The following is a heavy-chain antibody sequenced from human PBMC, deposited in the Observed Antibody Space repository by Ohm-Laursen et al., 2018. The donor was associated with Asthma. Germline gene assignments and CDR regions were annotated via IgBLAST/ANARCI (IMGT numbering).Heavy chain of an antibody. CDR3: ARGDWYFDL. CDR2: IKQDGGEK. V-gene: IGHV3-7*01. CDR1: EFTFSSYW. J-gene: IGHJ2*01. Sequence: SLRLSCTASEFTFSSYWMNWVRQAPGKGLEWVANIKQDGGEKFYVDSVKGRFTIARDDAKNSLYLQMNSLRAEDTAVYYCARGDWYFDLWGRGTLVTVSS.